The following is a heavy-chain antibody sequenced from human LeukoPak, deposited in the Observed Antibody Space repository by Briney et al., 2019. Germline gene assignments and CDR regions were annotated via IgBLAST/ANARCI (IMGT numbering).Heavy chain of an antibody. CDR1: GGSISSGGYY. D-gene: IGHD5-12*01. Sequence: SETLSLTCTVSGGSISSGGYYWSWIRQHPGKGLEWIGYIYYSGSTYYNPSLKSRVTISVDTSKNQFSLKLSSVTAADTAVYYCARERQHSSYDYLDYWGQGTLVTVSS. V-gene: IGHV4-31*03. J-gene: IGHJ4*02. CDR3: ARERQHSSYDYLDY. CDR2: IYYSGST.